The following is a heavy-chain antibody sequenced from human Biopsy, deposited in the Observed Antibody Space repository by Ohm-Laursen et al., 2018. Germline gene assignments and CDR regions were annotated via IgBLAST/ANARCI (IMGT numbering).Heavy chain of an antibody. D-gene: IGHD3-10*01. V-gene: IGHV4-39*01. CDR2: IYHTGIT. Sequence: GTLSLTCIVTDGSISNIINYWGWIRQPLGKGLEWLGSIYHTGITDYNPSLKSRVTISVDTSNNQFSLKWSSLTAADTAVYYCARHSFGSGRDFWGQGTLVTVSS. CDR3: ARHSFGSGRDF. J-gene: IGHJ4*02. CDR1: DGSISNIINY.